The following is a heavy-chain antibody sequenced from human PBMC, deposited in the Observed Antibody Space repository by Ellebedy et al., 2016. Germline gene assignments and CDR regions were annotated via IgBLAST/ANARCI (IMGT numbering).Heavy chain of an antibody. Sequence: GGSLRLXCAVSGFPFSNYRMHWVRQTPGKGLEWVSRVDYDGSNTVYPDSVRGRFTVSRDNAESSLYLQMDSLRVEDTAFYYCAKDQGPFMAVVPVAIHGHWFDPWGQGTLVTVSS. J-gene: IGHJ5*02. V-gene: IGHV3-74*01. CDR1: GFPFSNYR. D-gene: IGHD2-2*02. CDR3: AKDQGPFMAVVPVAIHGHWFDP. CDR2: VDYDGSNT.